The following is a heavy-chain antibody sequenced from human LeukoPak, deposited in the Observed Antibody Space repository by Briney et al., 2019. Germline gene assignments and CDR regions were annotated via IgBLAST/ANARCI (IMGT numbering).Heavy chain of an antibody. CDR2: ISPSGGSI. J-gene: IGHJ5*02. V-gene: IGHV3-23*01. D-gene: IGHD1-26*01. CDR1: GFTFSSYA. Sequence: GGSLRLSCAASGFTFSSYAMSWLRQAPGKGLEWVSAISPSGGSIYYADSVKGRFTISRDNSKNTLYLQMNSLRAEDTAVYYCAKEGAYAALNSWGQGTLVTVSS. CDR3: AKEGAYAALNS.